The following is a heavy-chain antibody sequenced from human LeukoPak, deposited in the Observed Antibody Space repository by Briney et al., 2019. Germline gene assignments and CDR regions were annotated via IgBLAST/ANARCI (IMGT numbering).Heavy chain of an antibody. D-gene: IGHD4-17*01. Sequence: GASVTVSCKASGYTFTSNYIHWVRQAPGQGLEWMGIINPSGGSTSYAQKFQGRVTMTRDTSTSTVYMYQSSLRSEDTAVYYCARDSLYGVVDYWGQGTLVTVSS. J-gene: IGHJ4*02. CDR1: GYTFTSNY. V-gene: IGHV1-46*01. CDR2: INPSGGST. CDR3: ARDSLYGVVDY.